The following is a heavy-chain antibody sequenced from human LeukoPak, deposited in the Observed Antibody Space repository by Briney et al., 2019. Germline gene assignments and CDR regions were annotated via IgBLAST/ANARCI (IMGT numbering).Heavy chain of an antibody. J-gene: IGHJ4*02. CDR2: MNPDNGNT. Sequence: ASVKVSCKASGNTFTSYGINWVRQATGQGLEWMGWMNPDNGNTGFAQKFQGRLTMTRNTSISTAYMELSSLSSEDTAVYYCARGGDAAMIKYWGQGTLVTVSS. CDR1: GNTFTSYG. D-gene: IGHD5-18*01. CDR3: ARGGDAAMIKY. V-gene: IGHV1-8*01.